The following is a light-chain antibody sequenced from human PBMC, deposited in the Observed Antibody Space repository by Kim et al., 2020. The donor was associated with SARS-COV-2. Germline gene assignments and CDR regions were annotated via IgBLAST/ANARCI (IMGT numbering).Light chain of an antibody. CDR3: QAWDSSTRV. V-gene: IGLV3-1*01. CDR2: QDS. J-gene: IGLJ3*02. Sequence: SVSPGQTASITCSGDKLGDKYACWYQQKPGQSPVLVIYQDSKLPSGIPERFSGSNSGNTATLTISGTQAMDEADYYCQAWDSSTRVFGGGTQLTVL. CDR1: KLGDKY.